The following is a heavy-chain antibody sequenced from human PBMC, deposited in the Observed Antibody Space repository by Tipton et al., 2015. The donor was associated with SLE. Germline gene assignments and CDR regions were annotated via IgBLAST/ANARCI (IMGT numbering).Heavy chain of an antibody. J-gene: IGHJ6*02. CDR3: ARGMLTWRGAIVGVDV. D-gene: IGHD2-8*01. Sequence: TLSLTCTVSGGSISTTTYFWNWIRQPAGRGLEWIGRGFAGGLTDYNPSLSSRVTMSVDTAKKQFSLKLTSVTAADTAVYYCARGMLTWRGAIVGVDVWGQGTRVNVSS. V-gene: IGHV4-61*02. CDR2: GFAGGLT. CDR1: GGSISTTTYF.